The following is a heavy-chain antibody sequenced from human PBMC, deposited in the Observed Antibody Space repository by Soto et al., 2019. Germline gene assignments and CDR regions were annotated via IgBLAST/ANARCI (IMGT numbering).Heavy chain of an antibody. CDR3: ARAIYFDF. CDR2: IYYSGTT. J-gene: IGHJ4*02. V-gene: IGHV4-59*01. CDR1: GGPIRSYY. Sequence: SETLSLTCTVSGGPIRSYYWSWIRQSPGKGLEWIGYIYYSGTTNYNPSLKSRVTISVDTPNNQVSLKLSSVTAADTAVYYCARAIYFDFWGPGTLVTVSS.